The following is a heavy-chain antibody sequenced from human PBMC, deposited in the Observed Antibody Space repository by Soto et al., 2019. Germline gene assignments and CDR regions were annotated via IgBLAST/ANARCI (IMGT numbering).Heavy chain of an antibody. Sequence: ASVKVSCKASGYTFTSYGISRARQAPGQGLEWVGWISANNGNAHYARKLQGRVTLTTDTSTTTAYMELRSLRSDDTATYYCARKPMGAPFDDWGQGTLVTVSS. CDR1: GYTFTSYG. CDR2: ISANNGNA. CDR3: ARKPMGAPFDD. J-gene: IGHJ4*02. D-gene: IGHD3-10*01. V-gene: IGHV1-18*01.